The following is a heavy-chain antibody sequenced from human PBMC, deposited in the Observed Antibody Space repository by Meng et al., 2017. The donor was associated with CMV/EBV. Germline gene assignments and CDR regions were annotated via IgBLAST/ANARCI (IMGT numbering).Heavy chain of an antibody. CDR1: GGSFSGYY. D-gene: IGHD1-26*01. V-gene: IGHV4-34*01. J-gene: IGHJ4*02. CDR2: INHSGST. CDR3: ARGGGGEWELLHYFDY. Sequence: QVRLRQWGEGLLKPSETLSLTCAVYGGSFSGYYWSWIRQPPGKGLEWIGEINHSGSTNYNPSLKSRVTISVDTSKNQFSLKLSSVTAADTAVYYCARGGGGEWELLHYFDYWGQGTLVTVSS.